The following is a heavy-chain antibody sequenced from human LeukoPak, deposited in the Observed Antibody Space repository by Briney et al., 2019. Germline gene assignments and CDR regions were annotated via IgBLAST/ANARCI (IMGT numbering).Heavy chain of an antibody. CDR3: AKDHRVRAGSVDY. CDR1: GFTFSSYG. V-gene: IGHV3-30*18. D-gene: IGHD6-19*01. J-gene: IGHJ4*02. Sequence: GRSLRLSCAASGFTFSSYGMHWVRQAPGKGLEWVAVISYDGSNKYYADSVKGRFTISRGNSKNTLYLQMNSLRAEDTAVYYCAKDHRVRAGSVDYWGQGTLVTVSS. CDR2: ISYDGSNK.